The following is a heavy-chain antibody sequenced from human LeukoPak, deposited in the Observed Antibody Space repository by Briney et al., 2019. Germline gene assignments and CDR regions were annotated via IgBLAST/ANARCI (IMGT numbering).Heavy chain of an antibody. V-gene: IGHV4-39*01. Sequence: SETLSLTCTVSGDSISSSSYYWGWIRQPPGKGLEWIGSIYYSGSTYYNPSLKSRVTISVDTSKNQFSLKLSSVTAADTAVYYCAMYYYGSGSYFDPWGQGTLVTVSS. J-gene: IGHJ5*02. D-gene: IGHD3-10*01. CDR3: AMYYYGSGSYFDP. CDR1: GDSISSSSYY. CDR2: IYYSGST.